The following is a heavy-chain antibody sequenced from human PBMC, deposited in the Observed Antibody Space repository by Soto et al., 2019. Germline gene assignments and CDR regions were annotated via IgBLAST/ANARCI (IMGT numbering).Heavy chain of an antibody. J-gene: IGHJ5*02. Sequence: SETLSLTCTVSGASISSISYYWGCIRQPPGKGLEWIGSIYYSGGTYYNPSLKSRVTISVDTSKNQFSLRLSSVTAADTAVYYCARLEVDSSGWFLHWFDHWGQGTLVT. CDR1: GASISSISYY. V-gene: IGHV4-39*01. CDR3: ARLEVDSSGWFLHWFDH. D-gene: IGHD6-19*01. CDR2: IYYSGGT.